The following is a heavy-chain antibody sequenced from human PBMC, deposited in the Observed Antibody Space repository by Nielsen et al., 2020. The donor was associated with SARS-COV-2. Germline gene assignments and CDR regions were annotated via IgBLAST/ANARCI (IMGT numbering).Heavy chain of an antibody. V-gene: IGHV7-4-1*02. CDR1: GYTFTTYP. Sequence: ASVKVSCKASGYTFTTYPLNWVRQAPGQGLEWMGWINTATGNPTYARDFIGRFVFSLDTSVSTAYLQVNSLEGEDTAVYYCARSRGSSSTYYRLEFWGQGALVTVSS. CDR2: INTATGNP. D-gene: IGHD6-13*01. CDR3: ARSRGSSSTYYRLEF. J-gene: IGHJ4*02.